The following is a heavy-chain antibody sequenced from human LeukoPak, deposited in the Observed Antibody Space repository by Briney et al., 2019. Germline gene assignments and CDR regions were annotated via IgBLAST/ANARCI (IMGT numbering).Heavy chain of an antibody. CDR1: GGSISSATYY. J-gene: IGHJ5*02. CDR2: IYYTGTT. V-gene: IGHV4-39*01. CDR3: ARQECNGGSCYSRAIWFDP. D-gene: IGHD2-15*01. Sequence: PSETLSLTCTVSGGSISSATYYWGWLRQPPGKGLEWIGSIYYTGTTYYSPSLKSRFTISVHTSKNQLSLKLNSVTAADTAVYYCARQECNGGSCYSRAIWFDPWGQGTLVTVSS.